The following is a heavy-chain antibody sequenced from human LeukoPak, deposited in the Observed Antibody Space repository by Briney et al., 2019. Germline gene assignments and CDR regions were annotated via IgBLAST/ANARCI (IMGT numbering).Heavy chain of an antibody. V-gene: IGHV3-21*01. CDR1: GFIFSSYS. CDR3: ARNPAATSDY. Sequence: GGSLRLSCAASGFIFSSYSMNWVRQPPGKGLEWVSSISSSSSYTYYADSVKGRFTISRDNAKNSLYLQMNSLRAEDTAVYYCARNPAATSDYWGQGTLVTVSS. D-gene: IGHD5-12*01. J-gene: IGHJ4*02. CDR2: ISSSSSYT.